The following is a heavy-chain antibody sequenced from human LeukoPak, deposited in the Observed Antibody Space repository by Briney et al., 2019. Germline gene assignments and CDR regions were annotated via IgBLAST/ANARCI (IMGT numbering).Heavy chain of an antibody. Sequence: GGSLRLSCAASGFTFSTYVMNWFRQAPGPGLEWVSTISVGAEYIFYADSVKGRFTISRDDSNNALYLQMHSLRAEDTALYYCASGPPFLKYFEYWGQGTLVTVSS. CDR3: ASGPPFLKYFEY. CDR2: ISVGAEYI. D-gene: IGHD3-3*01. CDR1: GFTFSTYV. V-gene: IGHV3-23*01. J-gene: IGHJ4*02.